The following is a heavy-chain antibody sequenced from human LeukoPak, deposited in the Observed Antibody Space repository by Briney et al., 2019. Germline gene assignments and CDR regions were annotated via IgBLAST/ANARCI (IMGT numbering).Heavy chain of an antibody. D-gene: IGHD3-10*01. J-gene: IGHJ5*02. CDR2: ITTISHYI. V-gene: IGHV3-21*01. Sequence: GGSLRHSCAASGLTLSDYHMNWVRQAPGKGLEWLSSITTISHYIYYAGAVRGRFTISRDNAKNSLYLQMNSLRGEDTAVYYCARSGGPGTYHQLRYNWFDPWGQGTLVTVSS. CDR3: ARSGGPGTYHQLRYNWFDP. CDR1: GLTLSDYH.